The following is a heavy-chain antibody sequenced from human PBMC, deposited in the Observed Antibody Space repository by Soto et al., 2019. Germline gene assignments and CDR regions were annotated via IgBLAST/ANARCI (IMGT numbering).Heavy chain of an antibody. V-gene: IGHV5-51*01. CDR2: IYPGDSDT. Sequence: LGESLKISWRGSGYSFTSYWSGWVRQMPGKGLEWMGIIYPGDSDTRYSPSFQGQVTISADKSISTAYLQWSSLKASDTAMYYWARRRGSDAFDIWGQGTMVTVSS. CDR3: ARRRGSDAFDI. D-gene: IGHD2-15*01. J-gene: IGHJ3*02. CDR1: GYSFTSYW.